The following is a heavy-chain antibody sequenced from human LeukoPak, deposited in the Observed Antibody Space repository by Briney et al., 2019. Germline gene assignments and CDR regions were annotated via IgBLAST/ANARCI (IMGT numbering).Heavy chain of an antibody. J-gene: IGHJ4*02. CDR2: IYWDDDK. D-gene: IGHD6-13*01. CDR3: AHRWVGSSWDWVYFDF. CDR1: GFSLSTSGVG. V-gene: IGHV2-5*02. Sequence: SGPTLVKPTPTLTLTCTFSGFSLSTSGVGVGWIRQPPGKALEWLALIYWDDDKRYSPSLKSRLTVTKDTSKIQVVLTMTNMDPVDTATYYCAHRWVGSSWDWVYFDFCGQGTLLTAAS.